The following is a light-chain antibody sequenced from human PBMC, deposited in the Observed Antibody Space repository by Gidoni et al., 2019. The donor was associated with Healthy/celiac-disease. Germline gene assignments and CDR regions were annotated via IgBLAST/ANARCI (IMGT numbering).Light chain of an antibody. CDR1: QGISSY. Sequence: AIRMTQSPSSFPASTGDRVTITCRASQGISSYLAWYQQKPGKAPKLLIYAASTLQSGVPSRFSGSGSGTDFTLTISCLQSEDVATYYCQQYYSYPPTFGQGTKLEIK. CDR2: AAS. V-gene: IGKV1-8*01. J-gene: IGKJ2*01. CDR3: QQYYSYPPT.